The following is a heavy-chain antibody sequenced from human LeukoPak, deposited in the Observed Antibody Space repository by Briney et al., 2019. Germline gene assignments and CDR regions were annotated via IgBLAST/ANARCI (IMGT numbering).Heavy chain of an antibody. V-gene: IGHV4-39*07. D-gene: IGHD6-19*01. Sequence: SETLSLTCTVSGGSISSSSYYWGWIRQPPGKGLEWIGSIYYSGSTYYNPSLKSRVTISVDTSKNQFSLKLSSVTAADTAVYYCARDFEQWLVPAHNWFDPWGQGTLVTVCS. J-gene: IGHJ5*02. CDR1: GGSISSSSYY. CDR3: ARDFEQWLVPAHNWFDP. CDR2: IYYSGST.